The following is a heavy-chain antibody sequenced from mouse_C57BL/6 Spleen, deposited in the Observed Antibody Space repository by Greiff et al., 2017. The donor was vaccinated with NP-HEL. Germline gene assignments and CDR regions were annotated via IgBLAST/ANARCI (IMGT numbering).Heavy chain of an antibody. Sequence: QVQLQQPGAELVMPGASVKLSCKASGYTFTSYWMHWVKQRPGQDLEWIGEIDPSDSYTNYNQKFKGKSTLTVDKSSSTAYMQLSSLTSEDSAVYYCARRDYYGSSPFAYWGQGTLVTVSA. CDR1: GYTFTSYW. CDR3: ARRDYYGSSPFAY. J-gene: IGHJ3*01. V-gene: IGHV1-69*01. CDR2: IDPSDSYT. D-gene: IGHD1-1*01.